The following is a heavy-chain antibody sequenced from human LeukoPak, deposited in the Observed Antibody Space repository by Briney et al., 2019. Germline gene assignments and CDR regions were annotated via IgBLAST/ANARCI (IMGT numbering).Heavy chain of an antibody. CDR2: IKQDGSEK. V-gene: IGHV3-7*01. CDR3: ARRLKGHYFDY. Sequence: GGSLRLSCAASGFTFNSYWMSWVRQAPGKGLEWVANIKQDGSEKYYVDSMKGRFTISRDNAKNSLYLQMNSLRAEDTAVYYCARRLKGHYFDYWGQGTLVTVSS. J-gene: IGHJ4*02. CDR1: GFTFNSYW.